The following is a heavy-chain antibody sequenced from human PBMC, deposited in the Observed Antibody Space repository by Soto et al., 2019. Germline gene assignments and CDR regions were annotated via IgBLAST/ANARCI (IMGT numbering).Heavy chain of an antibody. CDR1: GFTFSDYY. V-gene: IGHV3-11*06. D-gene: IGHD3-22*01. J-gene: IGHJ4*02. CDR2: ISSSSSYT. Sequence: QVQLVESGGGLVKPGGSLRLSCAASGFTFSDYYMSWIRQAPGKGLEWVSYISSSSSYTNYADSVKGRFTISRDNAKNSLYLQMNSLRAEDTAVYYCVAGYYDSSGYLDYWGQGTLVTVSS. CDR3: VAGYYDSSGYLDY.